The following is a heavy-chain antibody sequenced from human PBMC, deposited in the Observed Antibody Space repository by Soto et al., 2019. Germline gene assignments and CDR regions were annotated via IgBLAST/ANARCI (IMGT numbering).Heavy chain of an antibody. CDR2: ISFDGNNK. D-gene: IGHD4-17*01. CDR1: GFSFSGYG. V-gene: IGHV3-30*18. Sequence: PGGSLRLSCAASGFSFSGYGTHWVRQAPGKGLEWLALISFDGNNKFYADSVKGRFTVSRDDSKDSLYLEMNSLRAEDTAVYYCAKARAYGDFSGGYWGQGTLVTVSS. CDR3: AKARAYGDFSGGY. J-gene: IGHJ4*02.